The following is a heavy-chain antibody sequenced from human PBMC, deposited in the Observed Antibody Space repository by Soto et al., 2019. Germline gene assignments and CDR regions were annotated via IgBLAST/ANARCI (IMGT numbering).Heavy chain of an antibody. Sequence: QITLKESGPTLVKPTQTLTLTCTFSGFSLSTSGVGVGWIRQPPGKALEWLALIYWDDDKRYSPSLKSRLTITKDTSKNQVVLTXXNXXXXXXXXXXXXXXXXXXXXXXFDXWGQGTLVTVSS. V-gene: IGHV2-5*02. CDR3: XXXXXXXXXXXFDX. J-gene: IGHJ4*02. CDR2: IYWDDDK. CDR1: GFSLSTSGVG.